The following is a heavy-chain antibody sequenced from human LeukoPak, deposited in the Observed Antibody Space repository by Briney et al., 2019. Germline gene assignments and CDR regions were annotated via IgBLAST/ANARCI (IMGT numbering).Heavy chain of an antibody. CDR1: GGSISSYY. Sequence: PSETLSLTCTVSGGSISSYYWSWIRQPPRKGLEWIGYIYYSGSTNYNPSLKSRVTISVDTSKNQFSLKLSSVTAADTAVYYCARHYIAVAGRGAFDYWGQGTLVTVSS. CDR2: IYYSGST. D-gene: IGHD6-19*01. J-gene: IGHJ4*02. CDR3: ARHYIAVAGRGAFDY. V-gene: IGHV4-59*01.